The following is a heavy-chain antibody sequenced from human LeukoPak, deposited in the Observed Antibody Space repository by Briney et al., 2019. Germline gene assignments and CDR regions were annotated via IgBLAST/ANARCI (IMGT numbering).Heavy chain of an antibody. V-gene: IGHV3-30-3*02. J-gene: IGHJ4*02. D-gene: IGHD3-22*01. CDR2: ISYDGSNK. Sequence: PGRSLRLSCAASGFTFSSYAMHWVRQAPGKGLEWVAVISYDGSNKYYADSVKGRFTISRDNSKNTLYLQMNSLRAEDTAVYYCAKYTNYYDSSGYYWDYFDYWGQGTLVTVSS. CDR1: GFTFSSYA. CDR3: AKYTNYYDSSGYYWDYFDY.